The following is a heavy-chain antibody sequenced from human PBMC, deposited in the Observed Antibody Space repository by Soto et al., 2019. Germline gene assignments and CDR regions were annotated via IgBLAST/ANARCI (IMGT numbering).Heavy chain of an antibody. CDR3: ARVRPEYCSGGSCYSDNWFDP. J-gene: IGHJ5*02. Sequence: ASVKVSCKVSGYTLTELSMHWVRQAPGKGLEWMGGFDPEDGETIYAQKFQGRVTMTEDTSTDTAYMELRSLRSDDTAVYYCARVRPEYCSGGSCYSDNWFDPWGQGTLVTVSS. CDR1: GYTLTELS. V-gene: IGHV1-24*01. D-gene: IGHD2-15*01. CDR2: FDPEDGET.